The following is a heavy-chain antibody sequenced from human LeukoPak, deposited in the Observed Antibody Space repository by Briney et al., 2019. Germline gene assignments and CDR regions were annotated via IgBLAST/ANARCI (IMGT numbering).Heavy chain of an antibody. Sequence: GGSLRLFCAASGFTVSSNYMTWVRQAPGKGLEWVSVIYSGGSTYYADSVKGRFTISRDNSKNTLYLQMNSLRAEDTAVYYCARLSTTLFDYWGQGTLVTVSS. J-gene: IGHJ4*02. V-gene: IGHV3-53*01. CDR3: ARLSTTLFDY. CDR2: IYSGGST. D-gene: IGHD4-11*01. CDR1: GFTVSSNY.